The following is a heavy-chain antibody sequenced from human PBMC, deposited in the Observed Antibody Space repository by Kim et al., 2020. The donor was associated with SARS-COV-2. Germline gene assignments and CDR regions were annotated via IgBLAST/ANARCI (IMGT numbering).Heavy chain of an antibody. V-gene: IGHV3-9*01. CDR2: SSWYSGSI. D-gene: IGHD2-2*01. CDR1: VFTIGDYA. Sequence: GGSLRLSCAASVFTIGDYAMHWVRKAPGKGLEWGSGSSWYSGSIGYADSVKGRFTISRDNAKNSLYLQMNSLIASDTALYYCAKDDSLVVGPAVIGYWG. J-gene: IGHJ4*01. CDR3: AKDDSLVVGPAVIGY.